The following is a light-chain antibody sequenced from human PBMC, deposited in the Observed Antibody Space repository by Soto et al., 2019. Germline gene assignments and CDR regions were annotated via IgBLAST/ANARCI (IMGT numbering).Light chain of an antibody. CDR3: QVWDAATDRVV. V-gene: IGLV3-21*04. Sequence: SYELIQAPSVSVAPGKTATLTCGGNNIGRKSVHWYQQRPGQAPVLVIYYDIDRPSGIPERFSASNSGNTATLTITRVEAGDEADYYCQVWDAATDRVVFGGGTKLTVL. CDR2: YDI. CDR1: NIGRKS. J-gene: IGLJ2*01.